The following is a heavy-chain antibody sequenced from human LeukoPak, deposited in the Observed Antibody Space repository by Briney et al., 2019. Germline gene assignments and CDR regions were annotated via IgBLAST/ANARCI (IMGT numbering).Heavy chain of an antibody. CDR2: INHSGST. V-gene: IGHV4-34*01. J-gene: IGHJ6*02. Sequence: PSETLSLTCAVYGGSFSGYYWSWIRQPPGKGLEWIGEINHSGSTNYNPSLKSRVTISVDTSKSQFSLKLSSVTAADTAVYYCAANRLVVIRDYYYYYGMDVWGQGTTVTVSS. CDR3: AANRLVVIRDYYYYYGMDV. D-gene: IGHD3-22*01. CDR1: GGSFSGYY.